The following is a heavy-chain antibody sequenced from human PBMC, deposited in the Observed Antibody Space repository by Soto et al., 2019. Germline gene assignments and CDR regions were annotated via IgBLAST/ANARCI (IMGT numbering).Heavy chain of an antibody. CDR1: GGTFSSYA. Sequence: QVQLVQSGAEVKKPGSSVKVSCKASGGTFSSYAISWVRQAPGQGLEWMGGIIPIFGTANYAQKFQGRVTITADESTSTAYMELSSLRSEDTAVYYCARCIAAAGTDVVSGPELPWFDPWGQGTLVTVSS. D-gene: IGHD6-13*01. V-gene: IGHV1-69*12. J-gene: IGHJ5*02. CDR3: ARCIAAAGTDVVSGPELPWFDP. CDR2: IIPIFGTA.